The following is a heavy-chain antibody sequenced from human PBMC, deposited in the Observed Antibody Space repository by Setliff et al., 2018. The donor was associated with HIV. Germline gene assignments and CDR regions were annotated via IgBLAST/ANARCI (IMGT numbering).Heavy chain of an antibody. CDR1: GGSIKYGDYY. Sequence: SETLSLTCTVPGGSIKYGDYYWTWIRQSPGKGLEWIGYIHYSGSTDYNPSLKSRSSISINKSKKQFFLRLNSVAAADTAVYYCARGTGAQFGYYFDYWGQGTLVTVFS. CDR2: IHYSGST. J-gene: IGHJ4*02. V-gene: IGHV4-31*03. CDR3: ARGTGAQFGYYFDY. D-gene: IGHD3-10*01.